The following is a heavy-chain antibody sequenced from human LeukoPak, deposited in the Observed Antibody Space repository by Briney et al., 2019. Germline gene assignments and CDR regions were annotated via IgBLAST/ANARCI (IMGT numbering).Heavy chain of an antibody. CDR3: AKGDYYDFDY. D-gene: IGHD3-10*01. CDR2: ITSGVGIT. V-gene: IGHV3-23*01. Sequence: GGSLILSRAASGFTFSNFGMNWVRQAPGKGLEWVSIITSGVGITYYADSVKGRFTVSRDNSKSTLYLQMNSLRAEDTAVYYCAKGDYYDFDYWGQGTLVTVSS. CDR1: GFTFSNFG. J-gene: IGHJ4*02.